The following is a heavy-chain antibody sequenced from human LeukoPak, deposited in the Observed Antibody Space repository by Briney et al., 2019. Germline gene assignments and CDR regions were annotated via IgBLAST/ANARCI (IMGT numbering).Heavy chain of an antibody. CDR2: VHSSGST. Sequence: SETLSLTCTVSGGSISSGSYFWSWVRQSAGKGLEWIGRVHSSGSTNYNPSLKSRVTISVDTSKNQFSLRLNSVTAADTAVYYCARGIAVAGRELDYWGQGTLVTVSS. J-gene: IGHJ4*02. V-gene: IGHV4-61*02. CDR3: ARGIAVAGRELDY. CDR1: GGSISSGSYF. D-gene: IGHD6-19*01.